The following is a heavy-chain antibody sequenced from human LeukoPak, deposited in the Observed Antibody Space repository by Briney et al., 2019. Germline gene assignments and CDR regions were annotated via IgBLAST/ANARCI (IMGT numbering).Heavy chain of an antibody. V-gene: IGHV1-69*06. D-gene: IGHD3-9*01. CDR3: ARERAWGDYDISTGYFDY. CDR2: IIPIFGTA. CDR1: GGTFSSYA. Sequence: SVKVSCKASGGTFSSYAISWVRQAPGQGLEWMGGIIPIFGTANYAQKFQGRVTITADKSTSTAYMELSSLRSEDTAVYYCARERAWGDYDISTGYFDYWGQGTLVTVSS. J-gene: IGHJ4*02.